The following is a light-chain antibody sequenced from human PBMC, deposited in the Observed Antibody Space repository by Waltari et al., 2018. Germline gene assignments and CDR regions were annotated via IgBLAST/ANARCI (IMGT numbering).Light chain of an antibody. J-gene: IGKJ4*01. Sequence: EIVMTQSPATLSLSPGERATLSCRASQSVSNSLAWYQQKPGQAPRLLIYGASSRATGIPDRFSGSGSGTEFTLTISSLEPGDVAVYYCQQNSNWPLTFGGGTKVEIK. CDR3: QQNSNWPLT. V-gene: IGKV3D-15*01. CDR2: GAS. CDR1: QSVSNS.